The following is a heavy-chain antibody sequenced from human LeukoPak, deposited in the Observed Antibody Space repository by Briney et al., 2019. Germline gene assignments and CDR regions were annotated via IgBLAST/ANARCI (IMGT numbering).Heavy chain of an antibody. CDR1: GYSFRNYW. V-gene: IGHV5-51*01. Sequence: GESLKISCKGSGYSFRNYWIGWVRQMPGKGLEWMGIIYPGDSDTRYSPSFQGQVTISADKSISTAYLQWSSLKATDTAMYYCARSDTTRSYDYWGQGTLVTVSS. CDR3: ARSDTTRSYDY. CDR2: IYPGDSDT. J-gene: IGHJ4*02. D-gene: IGHD1-14*01.